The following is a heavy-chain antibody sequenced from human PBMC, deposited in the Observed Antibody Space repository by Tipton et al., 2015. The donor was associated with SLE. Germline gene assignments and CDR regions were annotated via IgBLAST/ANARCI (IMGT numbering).Heavy chain of an antibody. J-gene: IGHJ4*02. V-gene: IGHV3-11*03. CDR2: ISSSSSYT. Sequence: SLRLSCAASGFTFSDYYMSWIRQAPGKGLEWVSYISSSSSYTNYADSVKGRFTISRDNSKNTLYLQMNSLRAEDTAVYYCAKPDYDFWSGFVYWGQGTLVTVSS. D-gene: IGHD3-3*01. CDR1: GFTFSDYY. CDR3: AKPDYDFWSGFVY.